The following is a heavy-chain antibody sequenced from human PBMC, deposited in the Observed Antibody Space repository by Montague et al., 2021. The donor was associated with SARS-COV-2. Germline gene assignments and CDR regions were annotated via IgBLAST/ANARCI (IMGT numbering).Heavy chain of an antibody. CDR3: AKGGYFRFDAFDL. Sequence: SLRLSCAASGFTFSSYWIHWVRQAPGKGLVWVSYMNSDGTSRGYADSVRGRFTISRDNAKNTLYLQMSCLRAEDTAVYYCAKGGYFRFDAFDLWGQGTMVTVSS. CDR2: MNSDGTSR. D-gene: IGHD3-22*01. CDR1: GFTFSSYW. J-gene: IGHJ3*01. V-gene: IGHV3-74*01.